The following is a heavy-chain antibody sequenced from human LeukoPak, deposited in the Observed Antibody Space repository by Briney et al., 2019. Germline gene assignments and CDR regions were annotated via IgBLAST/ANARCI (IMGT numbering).Heavy chain of an antibody. CDR2: ISGSGGST. Sequence: PGGSLRLSCAASGFTFSSYAMSWVRQAPGKGLEWVSAISGSGGSTYYADSVKGRFTISRDNSKNTLYLQMNSLRAEDTVVYYCAKLVKERVTTVTKSYYFDYWGQGTLVTVSS. CDR1: GFTFSSYA. CDR3: AKLVKERVTTVTKSYYFDY. V-gene: IGHV3-23*01. D-gene: IGHD4-17*01. J-gene: IGHJ4*02.